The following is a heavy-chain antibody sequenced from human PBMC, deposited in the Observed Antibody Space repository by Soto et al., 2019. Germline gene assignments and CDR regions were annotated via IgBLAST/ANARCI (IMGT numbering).Heavy chain of an antibody. Sequence: QVQLQESGPGLLKPSETLSLTCTVSVGAISSYYWSWIRQPAGKGLEWIGRIYTSGSTNYNPPLKSRVYTSVATSKHQFSLKRSSVTAADAAVYYCARACSSNSCYDGFDYSGQGTLVTVSS. CDR3: ARACSSNSCYDGFDY. J-gene: IGHJ4*02. D-gene: IGHD2-2*01. V-gene: IGHV4-4*07. CDR1: VGAISSYY. CDR2: IYTSGST.